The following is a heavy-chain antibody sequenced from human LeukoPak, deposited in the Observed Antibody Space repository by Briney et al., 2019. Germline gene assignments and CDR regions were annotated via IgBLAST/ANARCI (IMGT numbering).Heavy chain of an antibody. CDR2: MNPNSGNT. CDR3: ARGPGAAAVRYYHYGMDV. V-gene: IGHV1-8*01. Sequence: GASVKVSCKASGYTFTSYDINWVRQATGQGLEWMGWMNPNSGNTGYAQKFQGRVTMTRNTSISTAYMELSSLRSEDTAVYYCARGPGAAAVRYYHYGMDVWGQGTTVTVSS. D-gene: IGHD6-13*01. CDR1: GYTFTSYD. J-gene: IGHJ6*02.